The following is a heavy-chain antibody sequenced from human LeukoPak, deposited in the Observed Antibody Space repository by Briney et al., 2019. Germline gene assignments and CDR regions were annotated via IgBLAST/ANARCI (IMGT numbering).Heavy chain of an antibody. CDR2: ISPNSGGT. CDR1: GYPFTGLY. CDR3: ARARYSSGWYPFDY. Sequence: GASVKVSSTPSGYPFTGLYMPWVRQAPGQGLEWMGWISPNSGGTNYAQKFQGRVTMTRDTSISIACMELSRLTSDDAAVYYCARARYSSGWYPFDYWGQGTLVTVSS. V-gene: IGHV1-2*02. J-gene: IGHJ4*02. D-gene: IGHD6-19*01.